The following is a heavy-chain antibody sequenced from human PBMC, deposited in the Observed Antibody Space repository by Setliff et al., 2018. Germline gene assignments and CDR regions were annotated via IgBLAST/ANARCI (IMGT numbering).Heavy chain of an antibody. J-gene: IGHJ4*02. D-gene: IGHD3-22*01. CDR1: GYSFTLYA. CDR3: VRSTSYLDRRGYKGYYFDH. Sequence: ASVKVSCKASGYSFTLYAMHWMRQAPGQRLEWMGWMNIDNGKTEYSQEFQDRVTFTRDTFAETAYMELRSLTSDDTALYYCVRSTSYLDRRGYKGYYFDHWGQGTPVTVSS. V-gene: IGHV1-3*04. CDR2: MNIDNGKT.